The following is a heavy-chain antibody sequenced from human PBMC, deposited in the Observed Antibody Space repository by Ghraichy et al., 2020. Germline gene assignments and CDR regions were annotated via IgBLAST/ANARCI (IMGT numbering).Heavy chain of an antibody. D-gene: IGHD2-15*01. CDR2: INPNSGGT. J-gene: IGHJ6*02. V-gene: IGHV1-2*02. Sequence: SVKVSCKASGYTFTGYYMHWVRQAPGQGLEWMGWINPNSGGTNYAQKFQGRVTMTRDTSISTAYMELSRLRSDDTAVYYCARDSPGSGGSSVDGMDVWGQGTTVTVSS. CDR3: ARDSPGSGGSSVDGMDV. CDR1: GYTFTGYY.